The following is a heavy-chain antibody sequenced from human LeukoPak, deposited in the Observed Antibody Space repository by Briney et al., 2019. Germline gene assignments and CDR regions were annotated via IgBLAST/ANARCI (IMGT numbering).Heavy chain of an antibody. CDR2: ISSSSSTI. V-gene: IGHV3-48*02. CDR3: ARRPRGRANYDQGVDY. D-gene: IGHD3-16*01. CDR1: GFTFSSYS. Sequence: GGSLRLSCAASGFTFSSYSMNWVRQAPGKGLEWVSYISSSSSTIYYADSVKGRFTISRDNAKNSLYLQMNSLRDEDTAVYYCARRPRGRANYDQGVDYWGQGTLVTISS. J-gene: IGHJ4*02.